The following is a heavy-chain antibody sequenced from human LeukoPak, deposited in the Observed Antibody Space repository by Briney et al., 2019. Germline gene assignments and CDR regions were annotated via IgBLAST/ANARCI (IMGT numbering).Heavy chain of an antibody. CDR2: IYPGDSDT. V-gene: IGHV5-51*01. Sequence: GASLKISCKGSGYIFTTYWIAWVRQMPGKGLEWMGIIYPGDSDTRYSPSFQGQVTISADKSISTAYLQWSSLKASDTAMYYCASLVTSYFDYWGQGTLVTVSS. CDR1: GYIFTTYW. J-gene: IGHJ4*02. CDR3: ASLVTSYFDY. D-gene: IGHD4-11*01.